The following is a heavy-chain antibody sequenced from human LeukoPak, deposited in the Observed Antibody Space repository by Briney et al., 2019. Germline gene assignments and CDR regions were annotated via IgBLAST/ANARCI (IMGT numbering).Heavy chain of an antibody. V-gene: IGHV4-4*02. Sequence: PSETLSLTCAVSGGSISSSNWWSWVRQPPGKGLEWIGEIYHSGSTNYNPSLKSRVTISVDKSKNQFSLKLSSVTAADTAVYYCASDIVVVPAATYYYYYGMDVWGQGTTVTVSS. CDR1: GGSISSSNW. CDR3: ASDIVVVPAATYYYYYGMDV. J-gene: IGHJ6*02. D-gene: IGHD2-2*01. CDR2: IYHSGST.